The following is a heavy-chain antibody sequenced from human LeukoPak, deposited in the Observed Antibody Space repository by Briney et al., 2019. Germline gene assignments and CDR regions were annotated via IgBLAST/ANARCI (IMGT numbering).Heavy chain of an antibody. CDR2: ISYDGSNK. CDR3: AKDQTQYYYDSSGYYVTNGYFQH. V-gene: IGHV3-30*18. J-gene: IGHJ1*01. CDR1: GFTFSSYG. Sequence: GGSLRLSCAASGFTFSSYGMHWVRQAPGKGLEWGAVISYDGSNKYYADSVKGRFTISRDNSKNTLYLQMNSLRAEDTAVYYCAKDQTQYYYDSSGYYVTNGYFQHWGQGTLVTASS. D-gene: IGHD3-22*01.